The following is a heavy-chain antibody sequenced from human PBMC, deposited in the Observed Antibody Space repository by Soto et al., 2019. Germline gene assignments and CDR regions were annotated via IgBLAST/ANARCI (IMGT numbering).Heavy chain of an antibody. D-gene: IGHD2-15*01. V-gene: IGHV1-2*02. CDR1: GFTFSGFY. CDR3: ARSPYSLEGDGQHYYYGMDL. CDR2: IKPNTDDT. J-gene: IGHJ6*02. Sequence: ASVTVSCKPSGFTFSGFYLDWVRQAPGQGLEWMGWIKPNTDDTGYAQKFQGRVTLTWDTSSSAGYLDLSRLRSDDTAVYYCARSPYSLEGDGQHYYYGMDLWGLGTTVTVSS.